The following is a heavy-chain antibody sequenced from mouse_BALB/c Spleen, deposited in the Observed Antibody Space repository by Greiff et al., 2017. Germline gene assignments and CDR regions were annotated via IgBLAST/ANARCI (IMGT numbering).Heavy chain of an antibody. CDR2: IYPGDGDT. CDR3: ARASSDY. V-gene: IGHV1-87*01. D-gene: IGHD6-1*01. CDR1: GYTFTSYW. Sequence: VKLQQSGAELARPGASVKLSCKASGYTFTSYWMQWVKQRPGQGLEWIGAIYPGDGDTRYTQKFKGKATLTADKSSSTAYMQLSSLASEDSAVYYCARASSDYWGQGTTLTVSS. J-gene: IGHJ2*01.